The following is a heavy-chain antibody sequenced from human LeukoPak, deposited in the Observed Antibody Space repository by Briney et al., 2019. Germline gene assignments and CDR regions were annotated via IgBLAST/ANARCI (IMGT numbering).Heavy chain of an antibody. CDR3: ARDPGYCSGGSCYGPQYSFDI. D-gene: IGHD2-15*01. CDR2: INSNSGGT. J-gene: IGHJ3*02. Sequence: ASVKVSCKASGYTFTGYYMHWVRPAPGQGLAWVGWINSNSGGTNYAQKFQGRVTMTRDTSISTAYMERSRLRSDDTAVYYCARDPGYCSGGSCYGPQYSFDIWGQGTMVTVSS. CDR1: GYTFTGYY. V-gene: IGHV1-2*02.